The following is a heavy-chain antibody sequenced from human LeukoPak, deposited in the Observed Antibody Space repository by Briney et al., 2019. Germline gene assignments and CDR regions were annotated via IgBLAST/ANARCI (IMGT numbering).Heavy chain of an antibody. D-gene: IGHD3-16*01. J-gene: IGHJ4*02. CDR3: ARHSSSSIMITHPDTMDY. CDR1: GGSISSSSYY. Sequence: SETLSLTCTVSGGSISSSSYYWGWIRQPPGKGLEWIGSIYYSGSAYYNPSLKSRVTISVDTSKNQFSLKLSSVTAADTAVYYCARHSSSSIMITHPDTMDYWGQGTLVTVSS. CDR2: IYYSGSA. V-gene: IGHV4-39*01.